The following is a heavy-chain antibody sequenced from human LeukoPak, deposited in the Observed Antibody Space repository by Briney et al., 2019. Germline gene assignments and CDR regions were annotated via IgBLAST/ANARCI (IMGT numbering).Heavy chain of an antibody. D-gene: IGHD3-3*01. J-gene: IGHJ3*02. V-gene: IGHV3-30*02. CDR3: AKDLTIFGVVVDGFDI. Sequence: GGSLRLSCAASEFSFSSYGMYWVRQAPGKGLEWVAFIPYDGSNKYYPDSVKGRFTISRDNSKNMLYLQMNSLRAEDTAVYYCAKDLTIFGVVVDGFDIWGQGTMVTVSS. CDR1: EFSFSSYG. CDR2: IPYDGSNK.